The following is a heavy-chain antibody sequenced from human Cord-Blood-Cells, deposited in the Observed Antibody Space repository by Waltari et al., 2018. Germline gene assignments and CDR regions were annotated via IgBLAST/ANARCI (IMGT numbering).Heavy chain of an antibody. D-gene: IGHD2-21*01. CDR2: NNLRGGST. CDR1: GYTFTSYY. CDR3: ARTENCGGDCYWFDP. J-gene: IGHJ5*02. V-gene: IGHV1-46*01. Sequence: QVQLVQSGAEVMKPRASVKASIKASGYTFTSYYIHWVRQAPGQGLQWMGLNNLRGGSTSNQQKSQGRFTMTRDTSTSGVYMGPSRLRLEDTAVYYCARTENCGGDCYWFDPWSQGSLVTVGS.